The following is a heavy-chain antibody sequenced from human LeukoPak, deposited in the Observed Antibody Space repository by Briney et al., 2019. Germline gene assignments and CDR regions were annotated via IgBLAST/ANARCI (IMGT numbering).Heavy chain of an antibody. CDR3: LCGDYGFWFDP. CDR2: IYSGGST. J-gene: IGHJ5*02. CDR1: GFTVSSNY. V-gene: IGHV3-53*01. Sequence: GGSLRLSCAASGFTVSSNYMSWVRQAPGKGLEWVSIIYSGGSTFYADSVKGRFTISRDNAKNSLYLQMNSLRAEDTAVYYCLCGDYGFWFDPWGQGTLVTVSS. D-gene: IGHD4-17*01.